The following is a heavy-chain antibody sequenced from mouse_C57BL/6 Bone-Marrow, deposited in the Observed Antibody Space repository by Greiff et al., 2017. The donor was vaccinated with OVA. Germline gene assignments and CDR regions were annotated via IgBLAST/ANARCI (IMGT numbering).Heavy chain of an antibody. Sequence: EVQLQQSGAELVRPGASVKLSCTASGFNIKDDYMHWVKQRPEQGLEWIGWIDPENGDTEYASNFQGKATITADTSSNTAYLQLSSLTSEDTAVYYCTTTIYWGQGTTLTVSS. J-gene: IGHJ2*01. V-gene: IGHV14-4*01. CDR3: TTTIY. CDR1: GFNIKDDY. CDR2: IDPENGDT.